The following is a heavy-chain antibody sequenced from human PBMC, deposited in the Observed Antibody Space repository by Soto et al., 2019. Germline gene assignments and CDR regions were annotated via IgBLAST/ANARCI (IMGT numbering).Heavy chain of an antibody. J-gene: IGHJ4*02. Sequence: QVQLVESGGGVVQPGRSLRLSCAASGFTFSSYAMHWGRQAPGKGLEWVAVISYDGSNKYYADSVKGRFTISRDNSKNTLYLHMNSLRAEDTAVYYCARDRDPTYYDFWSGYQFDYWGQGTLVTVSS. CDR1: GFTFSSYA. V-gene: IGHV3-30-3*01. CDR2: ISYDGSNK. CDR3: ARDRDPTYYDFWSGYQFDY. D-gene: IGHD3-3*01.